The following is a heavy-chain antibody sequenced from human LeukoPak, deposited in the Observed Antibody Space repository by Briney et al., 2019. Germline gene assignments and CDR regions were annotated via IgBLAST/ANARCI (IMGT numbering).Heavy chain of an antibody. CDR2: ISGSGGTT. CDR3: ARDGLVGYFDY. V-gene: IGHV3-23*01. J-gene: IGHJ4*02. Sequence: PGGSLRLSCAASGFTFSNYGMSWVRQAPGKGLEWVSGISGSGGTTYYADSVKGRFTISRDNSKNTLYLQMNSLRAEDTAVYYCARDGLVGYFDYWGQGTLVTVSS. D-gene: IGHD1-26*01. CDR1: GFTFSNYG.